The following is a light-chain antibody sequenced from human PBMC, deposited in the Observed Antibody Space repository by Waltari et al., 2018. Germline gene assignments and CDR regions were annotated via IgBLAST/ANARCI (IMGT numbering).Light chain of an antibody. CDR1: QGISNY. Sequence: DIQMTQSPSSLSASVGDRVPITFRASQGISNYLAWYQQKPGKVPKLLIYAATTLQSGVPSRFSCSGSGTDFTLTISSLQPEDVATYDCQKYNSAPWTFGQGTKVEIK. CDR2: AAT. CDR3: QKYNSAPWT. J-gene: IGKJ1*01. V-gene: IGKV1-27*01.